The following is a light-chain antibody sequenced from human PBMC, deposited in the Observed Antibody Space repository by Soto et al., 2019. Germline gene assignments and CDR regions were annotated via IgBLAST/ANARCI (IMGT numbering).Light chain of an antibody. CDR1: QSVLHSSNNKNY. CDR2: WAS. Sequence: DIVMTQSPDSLAVSLGERATINCKSSQSVLHSSNNKNYLAWYQQKPGQPPKLLIYWASTRDSGVPDRFSGSGSGTDFTLTISSLQAEDVAAYYCQQYYSTPRTFGQGTEVEIK. V-gene: IGKV4-1*01. CDR3: QQYYSTPRT. J-gene: IGKJ1*01.